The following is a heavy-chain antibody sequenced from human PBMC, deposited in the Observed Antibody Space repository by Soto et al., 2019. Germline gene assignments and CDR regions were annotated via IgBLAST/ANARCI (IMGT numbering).Heavy chain of an antibody. V-gene: IGHV4-4*02. CDR1: GGSISSSNW. CDR2: IYHSGST. Sequence: SETLSLTCAVSGGSISSSNWWSWVRQPPGKGLEWIGEIYHSGSTNYNPSLKSRVTISVDKSKNQFSLKLSSVTAADTAVYYCAREQYYYGSGSYYNGSHYWGQGTLVTVSS. D-gene: IGHD3-10*01. CDR3: AREQYYYGSGSYYNGSHY. J-gene: IGHJ4*02.